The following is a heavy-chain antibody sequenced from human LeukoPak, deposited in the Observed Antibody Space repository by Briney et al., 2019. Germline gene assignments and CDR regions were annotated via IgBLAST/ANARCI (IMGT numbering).Heavy chain of an antibody. V-gene: IGHV5-51*01. CDR2: IYPGDSRT. CDR1: GYTFTNYW. CDR3: ARRDLLSTSSGP. J-gene: IGHJ5*02. D-gene: IGHD6-6*01. Sequence: GESLKISCEALGYTFTNYWIGWVRQIPGKGLEWRGVIYPGDSRTRYNPSFQGQVTISADKSANTAYLQWSRLKASDTAIYYCARRDLLSTSSGPWGQGTLVTVSS.